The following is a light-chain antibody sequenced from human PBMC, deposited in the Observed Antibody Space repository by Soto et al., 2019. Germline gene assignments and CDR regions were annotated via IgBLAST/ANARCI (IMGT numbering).Light chain of an antibody. J-gene: IGKJ1*01. CDR1: QSVSSSY. V-gene: IGKV3-20*01. CDR2: GAS. Sequence: EIVLTQSPGTLSLSPGERATLSCRASQSVSSSYLAWYQQKPGQAPRLLIYGASSRATGIPDRISGSGSGTDFTLTISRLEPEDFAVYYCQQYGSSPWTFDQGTKVEIK. CDR3: QQYGSSPWT.